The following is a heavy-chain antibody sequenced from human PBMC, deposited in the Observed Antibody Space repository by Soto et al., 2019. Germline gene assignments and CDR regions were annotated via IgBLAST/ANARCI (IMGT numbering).Heavy chain of an antibody. J-gene: IGHJ2*01. CDR3: ARGAVVGIGYFDL. D-gene: IGHD6-19*01. V-gene: IGHV3-21*01. CDR1: GFTFSSHS. Sequence: EVQLVESGGGLVKPGGSLRLSCAASGFTFSSHSVNWVRQAQGKGLEWVSCITATSSFIYYADSVKGRFTISRDNAKHSLYLQMDSLRVEDTAVYYWARGAVVGIGYFDLWGRGTLVTVSS. CDR2: ITATSSFI.